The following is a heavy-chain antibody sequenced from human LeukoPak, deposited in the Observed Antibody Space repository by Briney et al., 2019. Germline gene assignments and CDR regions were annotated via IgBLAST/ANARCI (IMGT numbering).Heavy chain of an antibody. D-gene: IGHD2-8*02. J-gene: IGHJ4*02. V-gene: IGHV1-8*03. Sequence: ASVKVSSKASGYTFTTYDINWVRQAPGQGLEWMGWMNPNSANTGYAQKFQGRVTITRNTSISTAYMELNSLRSDDTAVYYCARARLVRGPVTPLYYFDYWGQGVLVTVSS. CDR1: GYTFTTYD. CDR3: ARARLVRGPVTPLYYFDY. CDR2: MNPNSANT.